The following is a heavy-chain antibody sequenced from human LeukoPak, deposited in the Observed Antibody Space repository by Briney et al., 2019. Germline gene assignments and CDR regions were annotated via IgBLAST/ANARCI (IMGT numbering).Heavy chain of an antibody. CDR3: AKELSVRNQFDY. V-gene: IGHV3-23*01. CDR1: GFTFSSYA. CDR2: ISGSGSST. Sequence: GGSLRLSCAASGFTFSSYAMSWVRQAPGKGLEWVSAISGSGSSTYYADSVKGRFTISGDSSKNTLFLQMNSLRAEDTAVYYCAKELSVRNQFDYWGQGTLVTVSS. D-gene: IGHD4-4*01. J-gene: IGHJ4*02.